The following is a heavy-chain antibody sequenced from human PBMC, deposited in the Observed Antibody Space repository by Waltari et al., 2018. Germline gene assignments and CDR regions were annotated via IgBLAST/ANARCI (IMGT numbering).Heavy chain of an antibody. V-gene: IGHV1-3*01. CDR2: ITAGNDNT. D-gene: IGHD6-13*01. CDR1: GYTFSNFA. J-gene: IGHJ6*02. CDR3: ARGAAASRGLYFYYGMDV. Sequence: QVQLVQSGAEVKKPGASVKVSCKASGYTFSNFAIHWVRQAPGQRLEWMGWITAGNDNTKYSQKFQGRLTFTRDTSANTAYMDLSSLRFEDTAVYFCARGAAASRGLYFYYGMDVWGQGTTVTVSS.